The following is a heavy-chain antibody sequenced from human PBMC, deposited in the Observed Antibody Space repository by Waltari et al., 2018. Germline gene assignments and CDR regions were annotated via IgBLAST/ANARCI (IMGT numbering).Heavy chain of an antibody. CDR3: ARSREVAAAGGL. J-gene: IGHJ4*02. CDR1: GYTFTDSS. V-gene: IGHV1-69-2*01. CDR2: VDPEDGET. D-gene: IGHD6-13*01. Sequence: EVQLVQSGAEVKKPGATGNIYCKASGYTFTDSSMHWVQQAPGKGLEWMGRVDPEDGETIYAEKFQGRVTISVYTSKNQFSLKLSSVTAADTAVYYCARSREVAAAGGLWVQGTLVTVSS.